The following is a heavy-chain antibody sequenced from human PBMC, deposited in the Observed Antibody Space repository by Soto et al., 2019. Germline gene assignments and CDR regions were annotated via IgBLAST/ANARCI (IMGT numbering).Heavy chain of an antibody. CDR2: TSNSAPT. D-gene: IGHD4-17*01. V-gene: IGHV4-59*12. J-gene: IGHJ3*02. Sequence: SETLSLTCTVSGGSISSYHWSWIRQSPGKGLEWIGYTSNSAPTIYNPSLKSRVTISADTSKNQFSLKLSSVTAADTAVYYCASMSPTVFPAFDIWGQGTMVTVSS. CDR3: ASMSPTVFPAFDI. CDR1: GGSISSYH.